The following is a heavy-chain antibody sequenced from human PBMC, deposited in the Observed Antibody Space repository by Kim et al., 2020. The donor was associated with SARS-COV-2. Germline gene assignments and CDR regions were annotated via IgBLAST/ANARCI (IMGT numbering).Heavy chain of an antibody. CDR2: MSWAGGTT. CDR1: GFTFNDYT. D-gene: IGHD3-16*01. V-gene: IGHV3-43*01. J-gene: IGHJ6*02. CDR3: TKDRLGREIWGYGLDV. Sequence: GGSLRLSCAASGFTFNDYTFHWIRQAPGKGLEWVSLMSWAGGTTYYADSVKGRFTVSRDNSKNSLYLQMKSLKTEDTAVYFCTKDRLGREIWGYGLDVWGQGTTVTVAS.